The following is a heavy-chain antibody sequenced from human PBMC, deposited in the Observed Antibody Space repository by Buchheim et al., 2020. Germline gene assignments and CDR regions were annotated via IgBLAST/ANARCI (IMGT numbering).Heavy chain of an antibody. J-gene: IGHJ3*02. CDR1: GVSFSGYY. CDR2: INHSGST. Sequence: QVQLQQWGAGLLKPSETLSLTCAVYGVSFSGYYWSWIRQPPGKGLEWIGEINHSGSTNYNPSLKSRVTISVDTSKNQFSLKLSSVTAADTAVYYCARALHIAVAGIDAFDIWGQGT. CDR3: ARALHIAVAGIDAFDI. D-gene: IGHD6-19*01. V-gene: IGHV4-34*01.